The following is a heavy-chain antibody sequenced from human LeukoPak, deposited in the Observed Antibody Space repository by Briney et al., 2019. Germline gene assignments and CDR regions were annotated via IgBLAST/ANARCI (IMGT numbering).Heavy chain of an antibody. CDR2: IYYSGST. CDR3: ARGNSRRVWFDP. CDR1: GGSISSSSYY. J-gene: IGHJ5*02. D-gene: IGHD6-13*01. Sequence: SETLSLTCTVSGGSISSSSYYWGWIRQPPGKGLEWIGSIYYSGSTYYNPSLKSRVTISVDTSKNQFSLKLSSVTAADTAVYYCARGNSRRVWFDPWGQGTLVTVSS. V-gene: IGHV4-39*07.